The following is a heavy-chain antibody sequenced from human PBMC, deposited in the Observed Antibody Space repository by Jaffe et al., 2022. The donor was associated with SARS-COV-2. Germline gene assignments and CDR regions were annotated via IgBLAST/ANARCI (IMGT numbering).Heavy chain of an antibody. CDR2: ISYSGST. CDR3: AKSITMVRGVIRAFDI. D-gene: IGHD3-10*01. CDR1: GGSISSGGYY. Sequence: QVQLQESGPGLVKPSQTLSLTCTVSGGSISSGGYYWSWIRQHPEKGLEWIGYISYSGSTYYNPSLTSRITISVDTSGNQFSLKLSAVTAADTAVYYCAKSITMVRGVIRAFDIWGQGTMVTVSS. J-gene: IGHJ3*02. V-gene: IGHV4-31*03.